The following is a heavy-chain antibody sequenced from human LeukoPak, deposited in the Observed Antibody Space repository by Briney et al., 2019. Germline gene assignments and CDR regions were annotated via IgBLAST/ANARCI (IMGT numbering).Heavy chain of an antibody. Sequence: PGGSLRLSCEASGFTFSAYAMTWVRQAPGKGLEWVSSIGSDNKPHYSDSVKGRFTISRDNSKNTLVLQMNSLRAEDTAVYFCAKSFRGVIINFDYWGQGTLVTVSS. D-gene: IGHD3-10*01. CDR2: IGSDNKP. CDR1: GFTFSAYA. J-gene: IGHJ4*02. V-gene: IGHV3-23*05. CDR3: AKSFRGVIINFDY.